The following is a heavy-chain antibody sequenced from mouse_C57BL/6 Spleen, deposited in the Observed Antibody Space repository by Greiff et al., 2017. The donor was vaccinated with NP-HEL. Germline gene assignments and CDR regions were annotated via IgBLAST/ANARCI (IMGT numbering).Heavy chain of an antibody. CDR3: ARGGRRTYWYFDV. Sequence: EVQLQQSGPELVKPGASVKMSCKASGYTFTDYNMHWVKQSHGQSLEWIGYINPNNGGTSYNQKFKGKATLTVNQSSSTAYIELRSLTSDDAAVYYCARGGRRTYWYFDVWGTGTTVTVSA. V-gene: IGHV1-22*01. CDR1: GYTFTDYN. J-gene: IGHJ1*03. D-gene: IGHD3-3*01. CDR2: INPNNGGT.